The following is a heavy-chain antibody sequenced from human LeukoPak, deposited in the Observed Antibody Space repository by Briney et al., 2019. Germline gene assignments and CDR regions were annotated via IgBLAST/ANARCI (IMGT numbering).Heavy chain of an antibody. D-gene: IGHD3-10*01. CDR1: GYTFTSYG. J-gene: IGHJ4*02. Sequence: ASVKVSCKASGYTFTSYGISWVRQAPGQGLEWVGWISAYNGNTNYAQKLQGRVTMTTDTSTSTAYMELRSLRSDDTAVYYCATCTMVRGVILLGFDYWGQGTLVTVSS. CDR2: ISAYNGNT. CDR3: ATCTMVRGVILLGFDY. V-gene: IGHV1-18*04.